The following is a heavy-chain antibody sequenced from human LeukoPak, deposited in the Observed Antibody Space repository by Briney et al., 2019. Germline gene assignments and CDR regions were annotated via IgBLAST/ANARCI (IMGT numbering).Heavy chain of an antibody. D-gene: IGHD2-2*01. J-gene: IGHJ3*02. CDR2: IYYSGST. CDR1: GGSISSYY. V-gene: IGHV4-59*01. Sequence: SETLSLTCTVSGGSISSYYWSWIRQPPGKGLEWIGYIYYSGSTNYNPSLKSRVSISIDTSKNQFSLKLSSVTAADTAVYYCARDGGYCSRTSCVHAFDIWGQGTMATVSS. CDR3: ARDGGYCSRTSCVHAFDI.